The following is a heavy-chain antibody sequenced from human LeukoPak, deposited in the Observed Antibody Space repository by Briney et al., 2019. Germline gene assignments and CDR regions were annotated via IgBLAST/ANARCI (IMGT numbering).Heavy chain of an antibody. J-gene: IGHJ1*01. CDR2: IRYDGSNK. V-gene: IGHV3-30*02. D-gene: IGHD1-26*01. CDR3: AKDFGDSGSYYFQH. CDR1: GFTFSSYG. Sequence: PGGSLRLSCAASGFTFSSYGMHWVRQAPGKGLEWVAFIRYDGSNKYYADSVKGRFTISRDNSKNTLYLQMNSLRAEDTAVYYCAKDFGDSGSYYFQHWGQGTLVTVSS.